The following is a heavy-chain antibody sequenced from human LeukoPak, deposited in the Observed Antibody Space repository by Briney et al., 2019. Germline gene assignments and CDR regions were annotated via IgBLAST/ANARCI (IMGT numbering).Heavy chain of an antibody. Sequence: GAPVKVSCKASGYTFTSYYMHWVRQAPGQGLEWMGIINPSGGSTSYAQKFQGRVTMTRDTSTSTVYMELSSLRSEDTAVYYCARGSQSLVVISAIDYWGQGTLVTVSS. J-gene: IGHJ4*02. V-gene: IGHV1-46*01. CDR1: GYTFTSYY. CDR2: INPSGGST. D-gene: IGHD3-22*01. CDR3: ARGSQSLVVISAIDY.